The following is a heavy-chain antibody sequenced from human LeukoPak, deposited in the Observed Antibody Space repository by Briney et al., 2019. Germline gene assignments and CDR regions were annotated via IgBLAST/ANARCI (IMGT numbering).Heavy chain of an antibody. CDR1: GGSISSGGYY. J-gene: IGHJ4*02. Sequence: SETLSLTCTVFGGSISSGGYYWSWIRQHPGKGLEWIGYIYYSGSTYYNPSLKSRVTISVDTSKNQFSLKLSSVTAADTAVYYCARGTTYYYDGSGYPYYFDYWGQGTLVTVSS. CDR3: ARGTTYYYDGSGYPYYFDY. V-gene: IGHV4-31*03. D-gene: IGHD3-22*01. CDR2: IYYSGST.